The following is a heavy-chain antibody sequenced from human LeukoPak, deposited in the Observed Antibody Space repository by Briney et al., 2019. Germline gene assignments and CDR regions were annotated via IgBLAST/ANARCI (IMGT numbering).Heavy chain of an antibody. CDR3: ARVSLNYYDSSGYSENDY. V-gene: IGHV1-18*01. J-gene: IGHJ4*02. D-gene: IGHD3-22*01. Sequence: ASVKVSCKASGYTFTSYGISWVRQAPGQGLEWMGWISAYNGNTNYAQKLQGRVTMTTDTSTSTAYMELRSLRSDDTAVYYCARVSLNYYDSSGYSENDYWGQGALVTVSS. CDR2: ISAYNGNT. CDR1: GYTFTSYG.